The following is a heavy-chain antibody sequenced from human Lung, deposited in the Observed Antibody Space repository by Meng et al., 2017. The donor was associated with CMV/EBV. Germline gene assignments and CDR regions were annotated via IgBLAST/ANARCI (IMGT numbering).Heavy chain of an antibody. D-gene: IGHD2/OR15-2a*01. CDR1: GESLSGYY. Sequence: LXCAVYGESLSGYYWTWIRQPPGKGLEWIGEISHSGTTNYNPSLKSRVFISVDTSKNQLSLNLTPVTAADTAVYYWARARLSSRSMDFWGQGTPVTVSS. CDR2: ISHSGTT. V-gene: IGHV4-34*01. CDR3: ARARLSSRSMDF. J-gene: IGHJ6*02.